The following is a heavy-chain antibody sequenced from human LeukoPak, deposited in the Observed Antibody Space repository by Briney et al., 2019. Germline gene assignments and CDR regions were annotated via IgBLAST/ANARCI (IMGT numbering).Heavy chain of an antibody. CDR3: TRDFGRSSYYFDF. CDR2: ISSSSTTI. V-gene: IGHV3-48*04. Sequence: GGSLRLSCEASGFTFRTHTMHWVRQAPGKGLEWVSYISSSSTTIHYADSVRGRVTISRDNAENSLFLQMNRLRVEDTAVYYCTRDFGRSSYYFDFWGQGTLVTVSS. CDR1: GFTFRTHT. J-gene: IGHJ4*02. D-gene: IGHD3-3*01.